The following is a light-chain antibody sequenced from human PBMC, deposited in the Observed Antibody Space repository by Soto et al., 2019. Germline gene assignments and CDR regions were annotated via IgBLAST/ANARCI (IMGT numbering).Light chain of an antibody. Sequence: EIVLTQSPDTLSLSPGERATLSCRASQSVSSDYLVWYQQKPGRAPRLLIYGASRRATGIPDRFSGSGSGTDFILTISRLEPEDFAVYYCQHYDNSPPSVTFGPGTKVDIK. CDR1: QSVSSDY. CDR2: GAS. V-gene: IGKV3-20*01. J-gene: IGKJ3*01. CDR3: QHYDNSPPSVT.